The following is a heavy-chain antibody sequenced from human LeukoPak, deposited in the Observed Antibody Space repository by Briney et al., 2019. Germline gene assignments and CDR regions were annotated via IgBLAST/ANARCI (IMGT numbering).Heavy chain of an antibody. CDR2: ISPSGST. CDR1: GGSFSGHY. V-gene: IGHV4-34*01. CDR3: AREHAYGDYGYGMDV. Sequence: SETLSLTCAVYGGSFSGHYWSWIRQPPGKGLEYIGEISPSGSTNYHPSLKSRVTISVGTSKSQFSLKLTSVSAADTAVYYCAREHAYGDYGYGMDVWGQGTTVTVSS. D-gene: IGHD4-17*01. J-gene: IGHJ6*02.